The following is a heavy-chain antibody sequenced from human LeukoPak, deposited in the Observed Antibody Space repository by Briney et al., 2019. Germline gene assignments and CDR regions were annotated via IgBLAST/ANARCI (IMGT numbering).Heavy chain of an antibody. CDR3: ARQGPILDCSSTSCPDAFDI. D-gene: IGHD2-2*01. CDR2: INPNSGGT. Sequence: EASVKVSCKASGYTFTSYDINWVRQATGQGLEWMGWINPNSGGTNYAQKFQGRVTMTRDTSTSTVYMELSSLRSEDTAVYYCARQGPILDCSSTSCPDAFDIWGQGTMVTVSS. J-gene: IGHJ3*02. V-gene: IGHV1-2*02. CDR1: GYTFTSYD.